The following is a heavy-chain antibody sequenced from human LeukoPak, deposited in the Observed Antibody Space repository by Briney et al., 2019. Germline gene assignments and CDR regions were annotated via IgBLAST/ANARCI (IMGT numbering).Heavy chain of an antibody. CDR2: IHAGNGNT. J-gene: IGHJ5*02. CDR3: ARYDGWFDP. CDR1: GYTFSNYV. Sequence: GASVKVSCKASGYTFSNYVMHWVRQAPGQRLEWMGWIHAGNGNTKSSQKFQGRITISRDTSASTVYMELSSLRSEDTAVYYCARYDGWFDPWGQGTLVTVSS. D-gene: IGHD3-16*01. V-gene: IGHV1-3*01.